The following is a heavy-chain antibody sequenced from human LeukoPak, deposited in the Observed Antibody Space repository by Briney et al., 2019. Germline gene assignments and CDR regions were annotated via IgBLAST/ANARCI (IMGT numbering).Heavy chain of an antibody. CDR1: GFTFSSHW. V-gene: IGHV3-74*01. Sequence: GGSLRLSCADSGFTFSSHWMYWVRPAPGKGLVWVSRIKYDASSTSYADSVKGRFTISRDNAKNTLYLQMNSLRAEDTAVYYCARGATYAYYQDYWGQGTGVSVSS. J-gene: IGHJ4*02. CDR3: ARGATYAYYQDY. CDR2: IKYDASST. D-gene: IGHD1-26*01.